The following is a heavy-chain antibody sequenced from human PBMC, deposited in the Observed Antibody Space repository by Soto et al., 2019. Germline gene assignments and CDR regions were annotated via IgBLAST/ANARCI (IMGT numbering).Heavy chain of an antibody. D-gene: IGHD2-15*01. CDR3: ARRSYCSGGSCYSDDAFDI. CDR2: INHSGST. V-gene: IGHV4-34*01. Sequence: SETLSLTCAVYGGSFSGYYWSWIRQPPGKGLEWIGEINHSGSTNYNPSLKSRVTISVDTSKNQFSLKLSSVTAADTAVYYCARRSYCSGGSCYSDDAFDIWGQGTMVTVSS. J-gene: IGHJ3*02. CDR1: GGSFSGYY.